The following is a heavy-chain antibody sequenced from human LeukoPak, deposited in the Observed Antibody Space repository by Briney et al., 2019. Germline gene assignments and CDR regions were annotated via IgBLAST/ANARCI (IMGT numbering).Heavy chain of an antibody. CDR3: ARDIRNYYDSGAYGWFDP. V-gene: IGHV3-30*02. CDR2: IRYDGSNK. D-gene: IGHD3-10*01. J-gene: IGHJ5*02. Sequence: PGGSLRLSCAASGFTFSSYGMHWVRQAPGKGLEWVAFIRYDGSNKYYAGSVRGRFTISRDNSKNTVYLQMNSLRAEDTATYYCARDIRNYYDSGAYGWFDPWGQGTLVPVTS. CDR1: GFTFSSYG.